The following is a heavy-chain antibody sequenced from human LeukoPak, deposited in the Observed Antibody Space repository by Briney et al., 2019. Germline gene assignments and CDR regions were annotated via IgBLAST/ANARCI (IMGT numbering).Heavy chain of an antibody. Sequence: SETLSLTCTVSGGSISSYYWSWIRQPLGKGLEWIGSIYYSGSTYYNPSLKSRVTISVDTSKNQFSLKLSSVTAADTAVYYCARELDPAGAAAGFGWFDPWGQGTLVIVSS. V-gene: IGHV4-39*07. CDR1: GGSISSYY. CDR2: IYYSGST. D-gene: IGHD6-13*01. J-gene: IGHJ5*02. CDR3: ARELDPAGAAAGFGWFDP.